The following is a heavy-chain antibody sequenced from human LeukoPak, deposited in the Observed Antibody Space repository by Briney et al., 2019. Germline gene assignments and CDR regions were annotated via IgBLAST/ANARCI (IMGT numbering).Heavy chain of an antibody. Sequence: GGSLRLSCAASGFTFSSYWMSWVRQAPGKGLEWVANIKQDGSEKYYVDSVKGRFTISRDNAKNSLYLQMNSLRAEDTAVYYCAREGRDYVWGRYPDYWGQGTLVTVSS. CDR3: AREGRDYVWGRYPDY. CDR2: IKQDGSEK. D-gene: IGHD3-16*01. CDR1: GFTFSSYW. J-gene: IGHJ4*02. V-gene: IGHV3-7*01.